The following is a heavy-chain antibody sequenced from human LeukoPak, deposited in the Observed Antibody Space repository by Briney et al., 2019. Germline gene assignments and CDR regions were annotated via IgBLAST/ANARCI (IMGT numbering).Heavy chain of an antibody. J-gene: IGHJ3*02. CDR1: GFTFSSYA. CDR2: ISYDGSNK. CDR3: ARDYYYGSGSPPGDTFDI. D-gene: IGHD3-10*01. Sequence: GGSLRLSCAASGFTFSSYAMHWVRQAPGKGLEWVAVISYDGSNKYYADSVKGRFTISRDNSKNTLYLQMNSLRADDTAIYYCARDYYYGSGSPPGDTFDIWGQGTMVTVSS. V-gene: IGHV3-30-3*01.